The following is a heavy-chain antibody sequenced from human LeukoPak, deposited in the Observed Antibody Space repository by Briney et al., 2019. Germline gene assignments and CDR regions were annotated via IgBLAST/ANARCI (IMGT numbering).Heavy chain of an antibody. Sequence: GGSLRLSCAASGFTFSSYAMHWVRQAPGKGLEWVAFISYDGSNKYYGDSVKGRFTISRDNSKNTVYLQMNSLRAEDTAVYYCAKGKDYYDSSGYYYTNAFDIWGQGTMVTVSS. D-gene: IGHD3-22*01. V-gene: IGHV3-30*18. CDR3: AKGKDYYDSSGYYYTNAFDI. CDR1: GFTFSSYA. J-gene: IGHJ3*02. CDR2: ISYDGSNK.